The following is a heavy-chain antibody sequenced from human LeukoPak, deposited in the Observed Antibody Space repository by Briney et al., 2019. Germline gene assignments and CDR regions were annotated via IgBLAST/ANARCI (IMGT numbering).Heavy chain of an antibody. V-gene: IGHV4-59*01. Sequence: SETLSLTFTVSGGSISSYYWSWIRQPPGKGLEWIGYIYYSGSTNYNPSLKSRVTISVDTSKNQFSLKLSSVTAADTAVHYCARYFSSGWYFFDYWGQGTLVTVSS. CDR3: ARYFSSGWYFFDY. CDR2: IYYSGST. D-gene: IGHD6-19*01. J-gene: IGHJ4*02. CDR1: GGSISSYY.